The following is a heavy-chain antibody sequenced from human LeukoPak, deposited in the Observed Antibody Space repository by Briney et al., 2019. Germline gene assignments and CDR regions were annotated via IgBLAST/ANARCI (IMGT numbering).Heavy chain of an antibody. Sequence: ASVKVSCKASGFTFGSSAMQWVRQARGQRPEWIGWIVLGSGNTNYAQKFQDRVTITRDISTATAYMQLSNLRSEDTATYYCAADRSAAGSFYYDSRGPAFGFDIWGQGTTVTVSS. D-gene: IGHD3-22*01. J-gene: IGHJ3*02. CDR1: GFTFGSSA. CDR2: IVLGSGNT. CDR3: AADRSAAGSFYYDSRGPAFGFDI. V-gene: IGHV1-58*02.